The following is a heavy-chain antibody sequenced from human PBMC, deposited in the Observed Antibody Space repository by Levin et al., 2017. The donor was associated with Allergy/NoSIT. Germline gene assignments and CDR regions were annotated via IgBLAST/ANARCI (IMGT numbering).Heavy chain of an antibody. V-gene: IGHV3-33*01. CDR2: IWYDGSNK. CDR1: GFTFSSYG. J-gene: IGHJ4*02. CDR3: ARDQGRGYSYAHDY. Sequence: GGSLRLSCAASGFTFSSYGMHWVRQAPGKGLEWVSVIWYDGSNKYYADSVKGRFTISRDNSKNTLYLQMNSLRAEDTAVYYCARDQGRGYSYAHDYWGQGTLVTVSS. D-gene: IGHD5-18*01.